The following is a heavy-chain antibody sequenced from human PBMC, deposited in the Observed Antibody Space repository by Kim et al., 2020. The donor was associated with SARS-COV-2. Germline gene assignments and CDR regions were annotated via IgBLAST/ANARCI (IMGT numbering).Heavy chain of an antibody. Sequence: GGSLRLSCVASGFTFTTYGMSWVRQAPGKGLECVSVISVSGQSTYYLDSVKGRFTVSRDNSKNTVYLHMNGLTADDTAIYFCAKRRTSGWLREDFDFWGQGTLVTVSS. CDR3: AKRRTSGWLREDFDF. D-gene: IGHD6-19*01. V-gene: IGHV3-23*01. J-gene: IGHJ4*02. CDR2: ISVSGQST. CDR1: GFTFTTYG.